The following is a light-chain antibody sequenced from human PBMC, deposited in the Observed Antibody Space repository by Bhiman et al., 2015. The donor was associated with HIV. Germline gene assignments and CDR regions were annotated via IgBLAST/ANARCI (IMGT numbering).Light chain of an antibody. Sequence: QSALTQPASVSGSPGQSITISCTGTSSDVGGYNYVSWFQQHPGKAPKLMIYDVSNRPSGISNRFSDSKSGNTASLTISGLQAEDEADYYCSSYTSSNTYVFGTGTKVTVL. V-gene: IGLV2-14*03. J-gene: IGLJ1*01. CDR2: DVS. CDR3: SSYTSSNTYV. CDR1: SSDVGGYNY.